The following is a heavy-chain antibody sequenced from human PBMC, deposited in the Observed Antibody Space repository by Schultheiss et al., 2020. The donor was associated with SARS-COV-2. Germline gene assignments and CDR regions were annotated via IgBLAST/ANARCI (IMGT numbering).Heavy chain of an antibody. J-gene: IGHJ6*02. CDR3: ARDETGIYYYYYGMDV. Sequence: ASVKVSCKASGYTFTGYYMHWVRQAPGQGLEWMGRINPNSGGTNYAQKFQGRVTMTRDTSISTAYMELSRLRSDDTAMYYCARDETGIYYYYYGMDVWGQGTTVTVSS. CDR1: GYTFTGYY. V-gene: IGHV1-2*06. CDR2: INPNSGGT. D-gene: IGHD1-1*01.